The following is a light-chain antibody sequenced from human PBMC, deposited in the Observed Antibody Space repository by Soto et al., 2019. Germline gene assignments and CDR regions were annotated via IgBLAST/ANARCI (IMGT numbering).Light chain of an antibody. CDR1: QSISTW. CDR2: KAS. CDR3: QQYNSYPLT. V-gene: IGKV1-5*03. Sequence: DIQMTQSPSTLSASVGDRVTITCRASQSISTWLAWYQQKPGKAPKVLIYKASNLESGVPSRFSGSGSGTEFTLTMSGLQTGDFATYYCQQYNSYPLTFGGGTKVEIK. J-gene: IGKJ4*01.